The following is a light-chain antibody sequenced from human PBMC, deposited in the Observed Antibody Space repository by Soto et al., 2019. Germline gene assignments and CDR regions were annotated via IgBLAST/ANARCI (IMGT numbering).Light chain of an antibody. CDR3: QQSYSSIT. CDR2: AAY. J-gene: IGKJ5*01. Sequence: DIQMTQSPSSLSASIGDRVTITCRPSQSTYIYLNRHQQKPGQAPKLLIYAAYSLQRGVPSTFSGGEYGTDFTLTISSLQPEDFANYYCQQSYSSITFGQGTRLEIK. CDR1: QSTYIY. V-gene: IGKV1-39*01.